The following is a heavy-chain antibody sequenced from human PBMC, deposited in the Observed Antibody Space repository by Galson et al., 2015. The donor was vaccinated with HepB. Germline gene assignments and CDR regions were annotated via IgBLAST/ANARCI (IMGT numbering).Heavy chain of an antibody. CDR1: GYSFTSYW. CDR2: IYPGDSDT. CDR3: ATAPVVDIVATISVAFDI. Sequence: QSGAEVKKPGESLKISCKGSGYSFTSYWIGWVRQMPGKGLEWMGIIYPGDSDTRYSPSFQGQVTISADKSISTAYLQWSSLKASDTAMYYCATAPVVDIVATISVAFDIWGQGTMVTVSS. J-gene: IGHJ3*02. D-gene: IGHD5-12*01. V-gene: IGHV5-51*01.